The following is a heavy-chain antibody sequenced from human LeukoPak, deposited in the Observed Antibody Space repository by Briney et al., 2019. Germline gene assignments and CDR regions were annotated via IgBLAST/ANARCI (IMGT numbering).Heavy chain of an antibody. CDR3: ARELIDIVVVPAAIGWGAFDI. CDR1: GLTFSSYW. Sequence: PGGSLRLSCAASGLTFSSYWMSWVRQAPGKGLEWVANIKQDGSEKYYVDSVKGRFTISRDNAKSSLYLQMNSLRAEDTAVYYCARELIDIVVVPAAIGWGAFDIWGQGTMVTVSS. V-gene: IGHV3-7*01. D-gene: IGHD2-2*02. J-gene: IGHJ3*02. CDR2: IKQDGSEK.